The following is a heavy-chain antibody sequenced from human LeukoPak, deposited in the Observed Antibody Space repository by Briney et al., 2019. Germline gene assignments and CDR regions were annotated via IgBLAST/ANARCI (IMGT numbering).Heavy chain of an antibody. CDR2: IDPSDSYT. CDR3: ARSLGYSYGYGDY. CDR1: GYSFTNYW. D-gene: IGHD5-18*01. V-gene: IGHV5-10-1*01. Sequence: GESLKISCKGSGYSFTNYWISWVRQMPGKGLEWMGRIDPSDSYTNYSPSFRGHVTISVDKSINTAYLQWSSLPASDTAMFYCARSLGYSYGYGDYWGQGTLVTVSS. J-gene: IGHJ4*02.